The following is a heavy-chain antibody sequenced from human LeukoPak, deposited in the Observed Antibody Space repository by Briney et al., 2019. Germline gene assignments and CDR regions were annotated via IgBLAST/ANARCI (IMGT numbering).Heavy chain of an antibody. CDR2: ISGSGGST. CDR3: AKGENSGSYYNY. V-gene: IGHV3-23*01. Sequence: GGPLRPSCAASGLTFSSYAMSWVRQAPGKGLEWVSAISGSGGSTYYADSVKGRFTISRDNSKNTLYLQMNSLRAEDTAVYYCAKGENSGSYYNYWGQGTLVTVSS. J-gene: IGHJ4*02. CDR1: GLTFSSYA. D-gene: IGHD1-26*01.